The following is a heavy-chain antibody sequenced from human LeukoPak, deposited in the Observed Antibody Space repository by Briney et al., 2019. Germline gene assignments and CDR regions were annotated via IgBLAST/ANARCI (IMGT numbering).Heavy chain of an antibody. CDR1: GFTFSSHG. D-gene: IGHD5-18*01. CDR2: ISYDGSNK. CDR3: ARVPGRRGYSYGYYYYYYGMDV. V-gene: IGHV3-30*03. Sequence: GGSLRLSCAASGFTFSSHGMHWVRQAPGKGLEWVAVISYDGSNKYYADSVKGRFTISRDNSKNTLYLQMNSLRAEDTAVYYCARVPGRRGYSYGYYYYYYGMDVWGQGTTVTVSS. J-gene: IGHJ6*02.